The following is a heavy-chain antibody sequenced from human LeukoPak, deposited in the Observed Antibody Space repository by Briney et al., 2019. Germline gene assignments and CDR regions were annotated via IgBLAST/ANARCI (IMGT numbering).Heavy chain of an antibody. CDR1: GFTLSSYA. Sequence: GGSLRLSCAASGFTLSSYAMSWVRQAPGKGLEWVSAISGSGGSTYYADSVKGRFTISRDNSKNTLYLQMNSLRAEDTAVYYCAKGAYSSGWHYWYFDLWGRGTLVTVSS. J-gene: IGHJ2*01. D-gene: IGHD6-19*01. CDR2: ISGSGGST. CDR3: AKGAYSSGWHYWYFDL. V-gene: IGHV3-23*01.